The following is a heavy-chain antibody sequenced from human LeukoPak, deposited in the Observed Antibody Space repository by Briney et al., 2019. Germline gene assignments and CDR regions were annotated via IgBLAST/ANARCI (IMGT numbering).Heavy chain of an antibody. Sequence: GGSLRLSCAASGFTFSDYSMSWIRQAPGKGLEWVSYISSSGIKTYYADSVKGRFTISRDNAKNSLYLQMNSLRAEDTALYYCAKDSGRTTVTTFHYWGQGTLVTVSS. CDR2: ISSSGIKT. J-gene: IGHJ4*02. CDR1: GFTFSDYS. V-gene: IGHV3-11*01. CDR3: AKDSGRTTVTTFHY. D-gene: IGHD4-17*01.